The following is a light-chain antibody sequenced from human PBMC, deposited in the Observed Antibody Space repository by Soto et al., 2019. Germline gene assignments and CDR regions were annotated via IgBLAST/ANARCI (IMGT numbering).Light chain of an antibody. J-gene: IGKJ1*01. Sequence: DIQMTQSPSSVSASVGDRVTITCRASQGIGSWLAWYQQKPVKAPNLLIYAASSLQSGVPSRFSGSGSGTEFTLTISSLQPEDFAPYYCQQTTRFPRTFGQGTKVEIK. CDR2: AAS. CDR3: QQTTRFPRT. V-gene: IGKV1-12*01. CDR1: QGIGSW.